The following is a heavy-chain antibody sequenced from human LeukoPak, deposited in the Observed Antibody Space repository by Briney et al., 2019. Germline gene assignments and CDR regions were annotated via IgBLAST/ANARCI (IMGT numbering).Heavy chain of an antibody. CDR1: GFTFSSYS. CDR2: ISSSSSYI. D-gene: IGHD4-17*01. J-gene: IGHJ6*02. V-gene: IGHV3-21*04. Sequence: GGSLRLSCAASGFTFSSYSMNWVRQAPGKGLEWVSSISSSSSYIYYADSVKGRFTISRDNAKNSLYLQMNSLRAEDTAVYYCARGYGDHKLYYYYGMDVWGQGTTVTVSS. CDR3: ARGYGDHKLYYYYGMDV.